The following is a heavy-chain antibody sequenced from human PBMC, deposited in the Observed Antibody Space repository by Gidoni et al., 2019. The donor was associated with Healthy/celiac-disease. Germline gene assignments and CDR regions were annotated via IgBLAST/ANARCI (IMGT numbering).Heavy chain of an antibody. Sequence: EVQLLESGGGLVQPGGSLRLSCAASGFTFSSYARSWVRQAPGKGLEWVSAISGSGGSTYYADSVKGRFTISRDNSKNTLYLQMNSLRAEDTAVYYCAKDNGSGWYLYDYYGMDVWGQGTTVTVSS. CDR2: ISGSGGST. CDR3: AKDNGSGWYLYDYYGMDV. CDR1: GFTFSSYA. V-gene: IGHV3-23*01. D-gene: IGHD6-19*01. J-gene: IGHJ6*02.